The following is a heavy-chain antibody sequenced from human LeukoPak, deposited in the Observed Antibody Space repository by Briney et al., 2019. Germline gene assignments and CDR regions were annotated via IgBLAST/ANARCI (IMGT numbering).Heavy chain of an antibody. V-gene: IGHV7-4-1*02. J-gene: IGHJ4*02. Sequence: ASVKVSCKAPEYTFTTYAINWVRQAPGQGLEWMGWINTNTGNPTYAQGFTGRFVFSLDTSVSAAYLQISSLRAEDTAVYYCARAETYCSRSTCFLYWGQGTLVTVSS. CDR3: ARAETYCSRSTCFLY. D-gene: IGHD2-15*01. CDR2: INTNTGNP. CDR1: EYTFTTYA.